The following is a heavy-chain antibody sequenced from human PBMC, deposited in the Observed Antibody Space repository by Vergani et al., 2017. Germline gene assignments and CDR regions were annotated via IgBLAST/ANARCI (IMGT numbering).Heavy chain of an antibody. V-gene: IGHV3-21*01. Sequence: EVQMVESGGGLVKPGGSLRLPCVAFGFTLSYYSINWVRQAPGKGPEWVSSISGNNDDVYYADSVKGRLTISRDNAKNSLYLDMSSLRAEDTAVYYCVRDVRVSRTWGQGTLVAVSS. CDR2: ISGNNDDV. CDR1: GFTLSYYS. J-gene: IGHJ3*01. CDR3: VRDVRVSRT.